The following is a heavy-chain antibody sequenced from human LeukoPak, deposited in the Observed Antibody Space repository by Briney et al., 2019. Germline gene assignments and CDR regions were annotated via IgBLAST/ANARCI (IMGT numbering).Heavy chain of an antibody. CDR1: GFTFSDYY. D-gene: IGHD4-17*01. Sequence: PGGSLRLSCAASGFTFSDYYMSWIRQAPGKGLEWVSDISSSGSYTNYADSVKGRFTISRGNAKNSLYLQMNSLRAEDTAVYYCVRGGRVTTVINYWGQGTLVTVSS. CDR3: VRGGRVTTVINY. J-gene: IGHJ4*02. CDR2: ISSSGSYT. V-gene: IGHV3-11*03.